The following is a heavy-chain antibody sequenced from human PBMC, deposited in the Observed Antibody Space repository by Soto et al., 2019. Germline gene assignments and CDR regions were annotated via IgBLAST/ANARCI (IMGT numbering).Heavy chain of an antibody. CDR3: ARGKGYYDFWSGYFFDY. J-gene: IGHJ4*02. CDR2: INPSGGST. Sequence: ASVKVSCKASGYTFTGYYMHWVRQAPGQGLEWMGIINPSGGSTSYAQKFQGRVTMTRDTSTSTVYMELSSLRSEDTAVYYCARGKGYYDFWSGYFFDYWGQGTLVTVSS. D-gene: IGHD3-3*01. V-gene: IGHV1-46*03. CDR1: GYTFTGYY.